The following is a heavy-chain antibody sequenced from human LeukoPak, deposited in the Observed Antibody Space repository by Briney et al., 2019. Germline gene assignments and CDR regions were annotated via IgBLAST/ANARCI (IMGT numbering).Heavy chain of an antibody. CDR1: GGSFSGYY. V-gene: IGHV4-34*01. CDR2: INHSGST. Sequence: PSETLSLTCAVYGGSFSGYYWSWIRQPPGKGLEWIGEINHSGSTNYNPSLKSRVTISVDTSKNQFSLKLSSVTAADTAVYYCAIVSPMWFDPWGQGTLVTVSS. J-gene: IGHJ5*02. CDR3: AIVSPMWFDP.